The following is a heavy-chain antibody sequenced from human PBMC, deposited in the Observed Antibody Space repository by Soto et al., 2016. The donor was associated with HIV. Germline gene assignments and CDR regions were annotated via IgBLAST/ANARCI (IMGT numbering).Heavy chain of an antibody. CDR1: GFSFRSFG. Sequence: EVQLVESGGGLVQPGGSLRLSCAASGFSFRSFGFHWVRQAPGKGLEHVASISTTGGNTYYADSLKARFTISRDNSNNTLYLQMNSLTVGDMAVYFCARGVERHVLYGRRGDKGTTVTVPS. CDR3: ARGVERHVLYGRR. D-gene: IGHD3-10*01. CDR2: ISTTGGNT. V-gene: IGHV3-64*07. J-gene: IGHJ6*04.